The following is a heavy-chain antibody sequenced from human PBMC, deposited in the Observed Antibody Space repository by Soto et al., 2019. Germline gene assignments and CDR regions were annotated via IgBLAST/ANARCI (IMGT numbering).Heavy chain of an antibody. J-gene: IGHJ6*02. CDR3: ARDSGSYYYYYGMDV. CDR2: IYWNSDRI. Sequence: PGGSLRLSCAASGFTSNDYAMHWVRQAPGKGLEWVSGIYWNSDRIDYADSVKGRFTISRDNAKNSLYLQMNSLRAEDTAVYYCARDSGSYYYYYGMDVWGQGTTVTVSS. CDR1: GFTSNDYA. V-gene: IGHV3-9*02. D-gene: IGHD3-10*01.